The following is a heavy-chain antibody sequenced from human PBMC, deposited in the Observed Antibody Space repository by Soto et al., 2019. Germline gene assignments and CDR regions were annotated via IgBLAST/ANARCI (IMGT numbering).Heavy chain of an antibody. CDR1: GGSISSYY. V-gene: IGHV4-59*08. CDR2: IYYSGST. D-gene: IGHD2-8*01. CDR3: ARHSNGGLKYYFDY. Sequence: LEPLSVTCTVSGGSISSYYWSWIRQPPGKGLEWIGYIYYSGSTNYNPSLKSRVTISVDTSKNQFSLKLSSVTAADTAVYYCARHSNGGLKYYFDYWGQGTLVTVSS. J-gene: IGHJ4*02.